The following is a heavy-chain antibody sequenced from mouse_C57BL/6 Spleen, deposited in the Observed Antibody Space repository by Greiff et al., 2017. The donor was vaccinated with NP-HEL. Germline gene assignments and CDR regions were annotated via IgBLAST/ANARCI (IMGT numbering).Heavy chain of an antibody. J-gene: IGHJ3*01. CDR2: IHPSDSDT. V-gene: IGHV1-74*01. CDR1: GYTFTSYW. Sequence: VQLKQPGAELVKPGASVKVSCKASGYTFTSYWMHWVKQRPGQGLEWIGRIHPSDSDTNYNQKFKGKATLTVDKSSSTAYMQLSSLTSEDSAVYYCAIVTCGSSYRFAYWGQGTLVTVSA. CDR3: AIVTCGSSYRFAY. D-gene: IGHD1-1*01.